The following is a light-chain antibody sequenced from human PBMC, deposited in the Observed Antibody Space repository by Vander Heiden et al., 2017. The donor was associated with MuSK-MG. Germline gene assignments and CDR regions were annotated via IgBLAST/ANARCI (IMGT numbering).Light chain of an antibody. CDR2: EVS. J-gene: IGLJ1*01. Sequence: QSALTQPASVSGSPGQSITISCTGTSSDVGGYNYVSWYQQHPGKAPKFMIYEVSNRPSGVSNRFSGSKSGNTASLTISGLQAEDEDDYYCSSYTSSSTYVFGTGTKVTVL. CDR1: SSDVGGYNY. V-gene: IGLV2-14*01. CDR3: SSYTSSSTYV.